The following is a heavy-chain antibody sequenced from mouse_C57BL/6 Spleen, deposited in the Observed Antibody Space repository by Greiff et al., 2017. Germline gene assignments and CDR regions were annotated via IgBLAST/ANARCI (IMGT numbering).Heavy chain of an antibody. Sequence: QVQLQQSGAELVRPGASVTLSCKASGYTFTDYEMHWVKQTPVHGLEWIGAIDPETGGTAYNQKFKGKAILTADKSSSTAYMELRSLTSEDSAVYYCTRKDYYGSSLYAMDYWGQGTSVTVSS. J-gene: IGHJ4*01. CDR1: GYTFTDYE. D-gene: IGHD1-1*01. CDR3: TRKDYYGSSLYAMDY. V-gene: IGHV1-15*01. CDR2: IDPETGGT.